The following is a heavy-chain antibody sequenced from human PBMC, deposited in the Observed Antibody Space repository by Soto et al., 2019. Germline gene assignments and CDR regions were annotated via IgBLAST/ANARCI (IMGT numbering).Heavy chain of an antibody. V-gene: IGHV3-30*18. Sequence: PGGSLRLSCAASGFTFSSYGLHWVRQAPGKGLEWVAVISYDGSNEHYGDSVKGRFTISRDNSKNTLYLQMNSLRVEDTAVYYCAKAAPSVTMIVVIDFWGQGTLVTVSS. D-gene: IGHD3-22*01. CDR1: GFTFSSYG. CDR2: ISYDGSNE. CDR3: AKAAPSVTMIVVIDF. J-gene: IGHJ4*02.